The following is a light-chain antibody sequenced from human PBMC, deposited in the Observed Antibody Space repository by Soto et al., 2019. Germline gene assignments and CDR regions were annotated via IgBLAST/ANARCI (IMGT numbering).Light chain of an antibody. V-gene: IGKV1-39*01. CDR3: QQSYSSPPT. CDR2: GTS. Sequence: DIQMTQSPSSLSAFVGDRVTISCRASQTVGIYVNWYQHKPGKAPKLLIYGTSYLESGIPSRFSGSGSGTDFTLTISGLQLADFATYYCQQSYSSPPTFGQGTKVDIK. CDR1: QTVGIY. J-gene: IGKJ1*01.